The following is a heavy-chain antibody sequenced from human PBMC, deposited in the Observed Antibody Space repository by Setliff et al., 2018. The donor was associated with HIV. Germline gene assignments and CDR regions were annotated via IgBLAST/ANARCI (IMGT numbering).Heavy chain of an antibody. Sequence: GASVKVSCKASGYTLTDYYVQWVRQAPGQGLEWMGWVNPHDGGTYYAQILEGRVTMTRDTSTSTAFMDLSSLRSDDTAMYYCARGVGSSWFDSWGQGTLVTVSS. CDR3: ARGVGSSWFDS. CDR2: VNPHDGGT. V-gene: IGHV1-2*02. D-gene: IGHD1-26*01. CDR1: GYTLTDYY. J-gene: IGHJ5*01.